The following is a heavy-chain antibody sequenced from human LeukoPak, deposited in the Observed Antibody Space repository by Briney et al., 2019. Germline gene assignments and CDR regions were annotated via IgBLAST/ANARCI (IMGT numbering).Heavy chain of an antibody. CDR3: ARAAGLGYYYYYMDV. CDR2: VYYSGST. Sequence: SETLSLTCTVSGASISSYYWSWIRQPPGKGLEWIGYVYYSGSTNYNPSLKSRVTISVDTSKNQFSLKLSSVTAADTAVYYCARAAGLGYYYYYMDVWGKGTTVTVPS. D-gene: IGHD5-12*01. CDR1: GASISSYY. J-gene: IGHJ6*03. V-gene: IGHV4-59*01.